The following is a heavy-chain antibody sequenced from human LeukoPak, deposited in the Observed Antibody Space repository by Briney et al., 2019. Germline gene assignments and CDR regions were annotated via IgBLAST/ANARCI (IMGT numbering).Heavy chain of an antibody. J-gene: IGHJ4*02. Sequence: GGSLRLSCAASGFTLGNYAMSWVRQAPGKGLEWVSAISGSGGSTYYADSVKGRFTISRDNSKNTLYLQMNSPRAEDTAVYYCARRSLRLAPDFDYWGQGTLVTVSS. V-gene: IGHV3-23*01. CDR1: GFTLGNYA. D-gene: IGHD5/OR15-5a*01. CDR3: ARRSLRLAPDFDY. CDR2: ISGSGGST.